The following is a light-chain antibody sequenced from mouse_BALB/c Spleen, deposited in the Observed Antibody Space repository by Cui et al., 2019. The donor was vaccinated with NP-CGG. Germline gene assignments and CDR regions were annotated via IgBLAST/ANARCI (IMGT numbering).Light chain of an antibody. Sequence: HAVVIQEHAPTTSPGETVTLTCRSSTGAVTTSNYANWVQEKPDHLFTGLIGGTNNRAPGVPARFSGSLIGDKAALTITGTQTEDEAIYFCALWYSNHWVFGGGTKLTVL. J-gene: IGLJ1*01. CDR2: GTN. CDR3: ALWYSNHWV. V-gene: IGLV1*01. CDR1: TGAVTTSNY.